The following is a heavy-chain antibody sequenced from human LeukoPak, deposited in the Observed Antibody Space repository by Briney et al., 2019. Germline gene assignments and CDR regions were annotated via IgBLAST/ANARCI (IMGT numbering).Heavy chain of an antibody. J-gene: IGHJ4*02. Sequence: GASVKVSCKASGGTFSSYAISWVRQAPGQGLEWMGGIIPIFTTANHAQKFQGRVTITADESTSTAYMELRSLRSDDTAVYYCARDAYYYGSGTAQEDYWGQGTLVTVSS. V-gene: IGHV1-69*13. D-gene: IGHD3-10*01. CDR2: IIPIFTTA. CDR3: ARDAYYYGSGTAQEDY. CDR1: GGTFSSYA.